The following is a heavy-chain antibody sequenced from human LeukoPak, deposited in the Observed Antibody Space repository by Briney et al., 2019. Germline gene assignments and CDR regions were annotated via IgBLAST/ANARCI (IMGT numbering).Heavy chain of an antibody. CDR3: ARGRLLMWFDP. V-gene: IGHV4-34*01. CDR2: INHSGSA. CDR1: GGSFSGYS. Sequence: SETLSLTCAVYGGSFSGYSWSWIRQPPGKGLEWIGEINHSGSANYNPSLKSRVTISVDTSKKQFSLKLSSVTAADTAVYYCARGRLLMWFDPWGLGTLVTVSS. D-gene: IGHD3-16*01. J-gene: IGHJ5*02.